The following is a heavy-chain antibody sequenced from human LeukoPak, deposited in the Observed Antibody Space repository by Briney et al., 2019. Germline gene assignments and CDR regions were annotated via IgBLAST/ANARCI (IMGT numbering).Heavy chain of an antibody. CDR2: IYYSGST. V-gene: IGHV4-30-4*01. Sequence: SETLSLTCTVSGGSISSGDYYWSWIRQPPGKGLEWIGYIYYSGSTYYNPSPKSRVTISVDTSKNQFSLKLSSVTAADTAVYYCARVDLPGGDGYGMDVWGQGTTVTVSS. CDR1: GGSISSGDYY. CDR3: ARVDLPGGDGYGMDV. J-gene: IGHJ6*02. D-gene: IGHD2-21*02.